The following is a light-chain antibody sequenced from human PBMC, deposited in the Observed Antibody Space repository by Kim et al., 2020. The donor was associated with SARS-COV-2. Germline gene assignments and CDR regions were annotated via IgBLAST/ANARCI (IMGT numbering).Light chain of an antibody. CDR1: QNINIW. V-gene: IGKV1-12*02. CDR3: QQANSSPWT. J-gene: IGKJ2*01. Sequence: SASVGARVTIPCRASQNINIWLAWYQQKPGKAPQLLIHAASSLESGVPSRFSGSGSGTDFTLTINSLQPEDSATYYCQQANSSPWTFGQGTKVEI. CDR2: AAS.